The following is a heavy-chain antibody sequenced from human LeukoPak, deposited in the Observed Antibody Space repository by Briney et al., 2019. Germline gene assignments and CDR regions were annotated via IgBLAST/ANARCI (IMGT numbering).Heavy chain of an antibody. J-gene: IGHJ6*03. CDR3: TRFSTSYYYYYYMDV. D-gene: IGHD6-6*01. CDR2: IRSKAYGGTT. V-gene: IGHV3-49*03. Sequence: GGSLRLSCTASGFTFGDCAMSWFRQAPGKGLEWVGFIRSKAYGGTTEYAASVKGRFIISRDDSKSIAYLQMNSLKTEDTAGYYCTRFSTSYYYYYYMDVWGKGTTVTVSS. CDR1: GFTFGDCA.